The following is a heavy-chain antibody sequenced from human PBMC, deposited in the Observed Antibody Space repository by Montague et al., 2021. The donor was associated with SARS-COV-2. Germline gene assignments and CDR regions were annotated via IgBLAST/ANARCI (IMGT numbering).Heavy chain of an antibody. V-gene: IGHV4-4*02. D-gene: IGHD6-13*01. CDR1: GDSISTSTW. J-gene: IGHJ6*02. Sequence: SETRSLTCRVSGDSISTSTWWTWVRQTPRKGLEWIGEIFHSGTINYNPSLKSRVSISVDKSNNQFSLRLSSLIAADTAVYYCATLSRRTAAGTRDYFGLDVWGQGTPVVVSS. CDR2: IFHSGTI. CDR3: ATLSRRTAAGTRDYFGLDV.